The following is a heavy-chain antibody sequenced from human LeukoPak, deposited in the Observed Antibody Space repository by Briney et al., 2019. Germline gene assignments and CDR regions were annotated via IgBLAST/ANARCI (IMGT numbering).Heavy chain of an antibody. V-gene: IGHV4-59*08. D-gene: IGHD5-12*01. Sequence: PQTLSLTCTLAARSISSYYWSCIRHPPRKGLEWIGSIYYSGSTNYNPSLKSRVTISVDTSKNQFSLKLSSVTAADTAVYYCARHPTEDSGYEFDAFDIWGQGTMVTVSS. CDR3: ARHPTEDSGYEFDAFDI. CDR2: IYYSGST. J-gene: IGHJ3*02. CDR1: ARSISSYY.